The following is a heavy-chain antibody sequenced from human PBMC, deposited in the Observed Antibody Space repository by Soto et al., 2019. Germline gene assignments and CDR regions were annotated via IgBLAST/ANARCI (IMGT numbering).Heavy chain of an antibody. CDR3: AKDRRIAVSHFDF. V-gene: IGHV3-23*01. CDR1: GFTFSKFA. CDR2: ISGPGGST. Sequence: EVQLLESGGGLVQPGGSLRLSCAASGFTFSKFAMSWVRQAPGKGLEWVASISGPGGSTNYAESVKGRFTISRDNCKDTVSLQMNSLGVEDTAVYFCAKDRRIAVSHFDFWGQGTLVTVSS. J-gene: IGHJ4*02. D-gene: IGHD6-19*01.